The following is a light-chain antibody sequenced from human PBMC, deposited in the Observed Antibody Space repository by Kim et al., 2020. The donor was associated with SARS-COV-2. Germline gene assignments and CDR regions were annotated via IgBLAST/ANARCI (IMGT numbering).Light chain of an antibody. CDR3: AAWDDSLNGPV. J-gene: IGLJ1*01. CDR1: SSNIGSNT. CDR2: INN. Sequence: GQSVTISCSGSSSNIGSNTVNWYQQLPGTAPKLLIYINNRRPSGVPDRFSGSKSGTSASLAISGLQSEDEADYYCAAWDDSLNGPVFGTGTKVTVL. V-gene: IGLV1-44*01.